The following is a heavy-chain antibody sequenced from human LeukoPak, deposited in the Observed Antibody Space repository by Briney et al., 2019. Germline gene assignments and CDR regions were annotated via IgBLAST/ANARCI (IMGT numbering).Heavy chain of an antibody. CDR3: AKEARYSSSWSFDY. D-gene: IGHD6-13*01. V-gene: IGHV3-30*02. CDR1: GFTFSSYG. CDR2: IRYDGSNK. Sequence: GGSLRLSCAASGFTFSSYGMHWVRQAPGKGLEWVAFIRYDGSNKYYADSVKGRFTISRDNSKNTLYLQMNSLRAEDTAVHYCAKEARYSSSWSFDYWGQGTLVTVSS. J-gene: IGHJ4*02.